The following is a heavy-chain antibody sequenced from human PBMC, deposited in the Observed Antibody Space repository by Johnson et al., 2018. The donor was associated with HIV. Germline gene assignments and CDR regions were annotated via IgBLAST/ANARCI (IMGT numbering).Heavy chain of an antibody. J-gene: IGHJ3*02. D-gene: IGHD4-17*01. CDR3: ASARTTVTILYSFDI. CDR1: GFTFTSYG. CDR2: IRYDGSNK. Sequence: QVQLVESGGGLVKPGGSLRLSCAASGFTFTSYGMHWVRQAPGKGLEWVAFIRYDGSNKYYADSVKGRFTISRDNSKNPLYVQMNSLRVEDTAVYDCASARTTVTILYSFDIWGQGTMVTVSS. V-gene: IGHV3-30*02.